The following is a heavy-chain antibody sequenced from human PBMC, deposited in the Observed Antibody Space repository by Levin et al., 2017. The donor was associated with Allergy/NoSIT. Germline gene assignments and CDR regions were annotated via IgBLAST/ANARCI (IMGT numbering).Heavy chain of an antibody. V-gene: IGHV3-30*18. CDR1: GFTFSSYG. CDR2: ISYDGSNK. CDR3: AKKRRTGTTHGGAFDI. J-gene: IGHJ3*02. D-gene: IGHD1-1*01. Sequence: PGGSLRLSCAASGFTFSSYGMHWVRQAPGKGLEWVAVISYDGSNKYYADSVKGRFTISRDNSKNTLYLQMNSLRAEDTAVYYCAKKRRTGTTHGGAFDIWGQGTMVTVSS.